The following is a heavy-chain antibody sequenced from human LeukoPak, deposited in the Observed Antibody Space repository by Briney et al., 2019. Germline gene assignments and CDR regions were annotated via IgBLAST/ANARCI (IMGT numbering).Heavy chain of an antibody. J-gene: IGHJ4*02. V-gene: IGHV3-48*02. CDR1: GFTFSTYS. D-gene: IGHD3-3*01. CDR3: ARDQYYAFDY. Sequence: RGSLRLSCVASGFTFSTYSMNWVRQAPGKGLEWVSYISSGSGTIWYADSVKGRFTISRDNAKNSQYLQMNSLRDEDTAVYYCARDQYYAFDYWGQGALVTVSS. CDR2: ISSGSGTI.